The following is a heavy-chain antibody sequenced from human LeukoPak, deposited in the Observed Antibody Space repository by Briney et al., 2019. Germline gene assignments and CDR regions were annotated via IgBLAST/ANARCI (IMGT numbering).Heavy chain of an antibody. CDR1: GYTFSSFW. J-gene: IGHJ4*02. CDR3: ARGGLHRLWFGEF. D-gene: IGHD3-10*01. V-gene: IGHV3-74*01. Sequence: GGSLRLSCAASGYTFSSFWMHWVRQAPGKGLVWVSRSNSDGSTTNYADSVRGRFSISRDNARNTLYLQMNSLRADDTAVYYCARGGLHRLWFGEFWGQGTLVTVSS. CDR2: SNSDGSTT.